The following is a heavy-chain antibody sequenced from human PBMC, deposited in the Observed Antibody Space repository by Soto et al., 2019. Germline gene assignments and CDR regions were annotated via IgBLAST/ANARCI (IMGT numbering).Heavy chain of an antibody. D-gene: IGHD3-16*01. CDR3: AREVAVRITFGGLNRAFAI. CDR2: IYYSGST. Sequence: SETLSLTCTVSGGSISSGGYYWSWIRQHPGKGLEWIGYIYYSGSTYYNPSLKSRVTISVDTSKNQFSLKLSSVTAADTAVYYCAREVAVRITFGGLNRAFAIWGQGTMVTVSS. CDR1: GGSISSGGYY. V-gene: IGHV4-31*03. J-gene: IGHJ3*02.